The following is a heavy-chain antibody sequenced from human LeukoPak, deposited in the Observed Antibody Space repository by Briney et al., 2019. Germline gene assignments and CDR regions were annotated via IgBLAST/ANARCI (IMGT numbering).Heavy chain of an antibody. Sequence: ASVKVSCKASGYTFTCYYMHWVRQAPGQGLEWMGWINPNSGGTNYAQKFQGRVTMTRDTSISTAYMELSRLRSDDTAVYYCARVISSGWYNWFDPWGQGMLVTVSS. CDR1: GYTFTCYY. CDR2: INPNSGGT. J-gene: IGHJ5*02. D-gene: IGHD6-19*01. CDR3: ARVISSGWYNWFDP. V-gene: IGHV1-2*02.